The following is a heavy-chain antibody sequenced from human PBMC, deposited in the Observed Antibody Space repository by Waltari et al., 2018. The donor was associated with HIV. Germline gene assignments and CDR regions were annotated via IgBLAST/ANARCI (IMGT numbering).Heavy chain of an antibody. CDR1: GFSFRRYA. V-gene: IGHV3-21*02. D-gene: IGHD4-17*01. Sequence: VQLVESGGGLVKPGGSLRLSCEASGFSFRRYAMIWVRQAPGKGLQWLSYISSNSEYICYVHSVQGRFTIARDNAKSSVFLQMDNVRDEDTATYYWATTVTTRGTLDDWGQGTVVA. J-gene: IGHJ4*02. CDR2: ISSNSEYI. CDR3: ATTVTTRGTLDD.